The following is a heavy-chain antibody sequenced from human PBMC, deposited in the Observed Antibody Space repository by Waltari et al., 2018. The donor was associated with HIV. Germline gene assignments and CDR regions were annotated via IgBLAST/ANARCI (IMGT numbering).Heavy chain of an antibody. CDR2: IKEDGSEK. Sequence: EVQLVESGGGLVQPGGSLRLSCEAPGSTLSSDWMTWVRQAPGKGLEWVANIKEDGSEKWYVDSVKGRFTISRDNAKNSVYLQMNSLRAEDTAVYYCARSRSDAFDLWGQGTMSPSLQ. V-gene: IGHV3-7*01. CDR1: GSTLSSDW. J-gene: IGHJ3*01. CDR3: ARSRSDAFDL.